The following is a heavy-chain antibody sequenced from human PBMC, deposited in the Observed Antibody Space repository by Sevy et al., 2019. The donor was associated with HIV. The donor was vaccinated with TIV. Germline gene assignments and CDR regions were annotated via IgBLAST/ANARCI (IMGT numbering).Heavy chain of an antibody. CDR3: HGDYDSSQFAYYYYYGMDV. V-gene: IGHV3-23*01. J-gene: IGHJ6*02. D-gene: IGHD3-22*01. CDR1: GFTFSSYA. CDR2: IRGSGGST. Sequence: GGSLRLSCAASGFTFSSYAMSWVRQAPGKGLEWVSTIRGSGGSTYYADSVKGRFTISRDNSKNTLYLQMNSLRAEDTAVYYCHGDYDSSQFAYYYYYGMDVWGQGTTVTVSS.